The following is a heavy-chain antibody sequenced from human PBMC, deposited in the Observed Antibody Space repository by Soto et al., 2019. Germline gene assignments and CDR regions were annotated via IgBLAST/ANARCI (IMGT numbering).Heavy chain of an antibody. D-gene: IGHD3-10*01. J-gene: IGHJ4*02. Sequence: QVHLQQWGAGLLKPSQTLSLSCVVDGGAFNGYYWTWIRQPPGKGLEWIGEINHSGRVDYNPSLRIRVAISIDTSKNQFSLTLTSVTAADTAVYYCARVGAALVRGSIGGFDYWGQGSLVTVSS. V-gene: IGHV4-34*02. CDR3: ARVGAALVRGSIGGFDY. CDR2: INHSGRV. CDR1: GGAFNGYY.